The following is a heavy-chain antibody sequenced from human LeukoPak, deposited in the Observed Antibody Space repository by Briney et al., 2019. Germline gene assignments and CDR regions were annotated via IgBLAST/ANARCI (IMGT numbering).Heavy chain of an antibody. J-gene: IGHJ4*02. CDR2: IYPSGST. CDR3: ARGDYYDSSGYPDY. V-gene: IGHV4-59*10. Sequence: SETLSLTCAVYGGSFSGYYWSWIRQPPGKGLEWIGRIYPSGSTNYNPSLKSRVTMSADTSKNQFSLKLSSVTAADTAVYYCARGDYYDSSGYPDYWGQGTLVTAST. D-gene: IGHD3-22*01. CDR1: GGSFSGYY.